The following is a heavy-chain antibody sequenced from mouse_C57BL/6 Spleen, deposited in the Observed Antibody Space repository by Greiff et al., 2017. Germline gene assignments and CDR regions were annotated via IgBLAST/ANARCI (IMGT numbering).Heavy chain of an antibody. CDR2: INPNNGGT. J-gene: IGHJ3*01. CDR3: ARSGSPWFAY. D-gene: IGHD1-1*01. CDR1: GYTFTDYN. Sequence: DVKLQESGPELVKPGASVKIPCKASGYTFTDYNMDWVKQSHGKSLEWIGDINPNNGGTIYNQKFKGKATLTVDKSSSTAYMELRSLTSEDTAVYYCARSGSPWFAYWGQGTLVTVSA. V-gene: IGHV1-18*01.